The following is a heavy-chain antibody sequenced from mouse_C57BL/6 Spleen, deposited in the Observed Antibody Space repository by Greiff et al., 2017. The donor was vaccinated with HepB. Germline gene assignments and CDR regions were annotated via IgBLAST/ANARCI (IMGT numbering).Heavy chain of an antibody. CDR2: IYPGDGDT. CDR3: ARSTAYYSNYRSAMDY. J-gene: IGHJ4*01. Sequence: QVQLQQSGPELVKPGASVKISCKASGYAFSSSWMNWVKQRPGKGLEWIGRIYPGDGDTNYNGKFKGKATLTADKSSSTAYMQLSSLTSEDSAVYFCARSTAYYSNYRSAMDYWGQGTSVTVSS. V-gene: IGHV1-82*01. CDR1: GYAFSSSW. D-gene: IGHD2-5*01.